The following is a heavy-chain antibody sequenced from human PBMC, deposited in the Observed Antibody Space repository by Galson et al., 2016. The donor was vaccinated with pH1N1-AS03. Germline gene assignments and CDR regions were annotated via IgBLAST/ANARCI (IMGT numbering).Heavy chain of an antibody. Sequence: SVKVSCKASGYTFTNFGINWVRQAPGQGLEWLGWMSAYSGNTDYAQSFQGRVSITTHPSTSTAYMELTSLTSDDTAVYYCARDLLSDFGDSCVAGVQFGRYWGQGTLVTVSS. V-gene: IGHV1-18*01. CDR3: ARDLLSDFGDSCVAGVQFGRY. D-gene: IGHD6-19*01. J-gene: IGHJ4*02. CDR1: GYTFTNFG. CDR2: MSAYSGNT.